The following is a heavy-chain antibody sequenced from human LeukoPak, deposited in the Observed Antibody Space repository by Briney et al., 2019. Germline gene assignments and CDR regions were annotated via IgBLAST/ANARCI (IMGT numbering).Heavy chain of an antibody. D-gene: IGHD3-16*01. Sequence: GGSLRLSCAASGFTFSDYYMSWIRQAPGKGLEWVSYISTGGSTIYYADSVKGRFTISRDNAKNSLYLQMNSLRAEDMALYYCAKSRAGGLRYYMDVWGKGTTVTVSS. CDR2: ISTGGSTI. V-gene: IGHV3-11*01. CDR1: GFTFSDYY. CDR3: AKSRAGGLRYYMDV. J-gene: IGHJ6*03.